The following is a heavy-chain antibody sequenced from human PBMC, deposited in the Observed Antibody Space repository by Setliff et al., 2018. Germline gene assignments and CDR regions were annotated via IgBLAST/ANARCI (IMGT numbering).Heavy chain of an antibody. CDR1: GFTFSRSA. V-gene: IGHV3-23*01. CDR3: AKHGAYNDFLTGYNFYYDMDV. J-gene: IGHJ6*02. D-gene: IGHD3-9*01. Sequence: PGGSLRLSCAASGFTFSRSAMAWVRQAPGKGLEWVSAISSTITSTYYADSVKGRFTISRDNSKNTLYLQMNSLRAEDTAVYYCAKHGAYNDFLTGYNFYYDMDVWGQGTTVTVSS. CDR2: ISSTITST.